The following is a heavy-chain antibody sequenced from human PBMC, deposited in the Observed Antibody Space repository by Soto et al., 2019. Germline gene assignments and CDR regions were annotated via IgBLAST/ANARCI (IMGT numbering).Heavy chain of an antibody. CDR2: IYPGDSDA. D-gene: IGHD3-16*01. CDR3: ARPQGAGDSGYYYYGMDV. V-gene: IGHV5-51*01. CDR1: GYRFTSYC. J-gene: IGHJ6*02. Sequence: GESLKISCKGSGYRFTSYCIGWVRQMPGKGLEWMGIIYPGDSDARYSQSFQGQVTISVDKSISTAYLQWSSLKASDTAMYYCARPQGAGDSGYYYYGMDVWGQGTTVTSP.